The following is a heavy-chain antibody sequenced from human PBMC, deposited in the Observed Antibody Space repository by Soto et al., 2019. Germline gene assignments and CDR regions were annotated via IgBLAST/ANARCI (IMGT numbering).Heavy chain of an antibody. CDR1: GFTFSSYA. J-gene: IGHJ6*02. Sequence: EVQLLESGGGLVQPGGSLRLSCAASGFTFSSYAMNWVRQAPGKGLEWVSTISGSGVNTYYADSVKGRLSISRDNSKNTLYLQMNSMRADDTAVYYCAKDQGGARPWNYYNGMDVWGQGTTVTVSS. CDR3: AKDQGGARPWNYYNGMDV. V-gene: IGHV3-23*01. D-gene: IGHD3-16*01. CDR2: ISGSGVNT.